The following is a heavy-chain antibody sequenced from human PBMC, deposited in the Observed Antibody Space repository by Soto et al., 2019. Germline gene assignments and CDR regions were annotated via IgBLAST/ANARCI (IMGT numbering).Heavy chain of an antibody. CDR3: ARLFNRNYCSSTSCYGPYYYYYMDV. Sequence: SETLSLTCTVSGGSISSYYWSWIRQPPGKGLEWIGYIYYSGSTNYNPSLKSRVTISVDTSKNQFSLKLSSVTAADTAVYYCARLFNRNYCSSTSCYGPYYYYYMDVWGKGTTVTVSS. CDR2: IYYSGST. V-gene: IGHV4-59*08. J-gene: IGHJ6*03. CDR1: GGSISSYY. D-gene: IGHD2-2*01.